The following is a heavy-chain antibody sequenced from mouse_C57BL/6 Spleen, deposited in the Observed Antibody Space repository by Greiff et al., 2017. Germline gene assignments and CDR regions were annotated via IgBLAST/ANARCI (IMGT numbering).Heavy chain of an antibody. Sequence: EVQLQQSGAELVKPGASVKLSCTASGFNIKDYYMPWVKQRTEQGLEWIGRIDPEDGETKYAPKFPGKATITADTSSNTAYLQLSSLTSEDTAVYYCARRHTRRNAMGYWGQGTTVTVAS. CDR1: GFNIKDYY. V-gene: IGHV14-2*01. CDR2: IDPEDGET. CDR3: ARRHTRRNAMGY. J-gene: IGHJ4*01. D-gene: IGHD1-1*01.